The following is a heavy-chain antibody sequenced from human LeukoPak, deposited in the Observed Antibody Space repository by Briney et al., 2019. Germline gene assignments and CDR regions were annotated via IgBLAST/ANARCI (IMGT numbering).Heavy chain of an antibody. J-gene: IGHJ4*02. Sequence: SQTLSLTCTVSGGSISSGSYYWSWIRQPAGKGLEWIGYIYYSGSTNYNPSLKSRVTISVDTSKNQFSLKLSSVTAADTAVYYCAREDIAAAGTLDYWGQGTLVTVSS. V-gene: IGHV4-61*10. CDR2: IYYSGST. D-gene: IGHD6-13*01. CDR3: AREDIAAAGTLDY. CDR1: GGSISSGSYY.